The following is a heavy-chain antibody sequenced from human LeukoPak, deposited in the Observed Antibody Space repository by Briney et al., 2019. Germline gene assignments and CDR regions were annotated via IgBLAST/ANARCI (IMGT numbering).Heavy chain of an antibody. CDR2: VYSSGSA. CDR1: GGSINSYY. CDR3: ARGKVATSYFDY. Sequence: SETLSLTCTVSGGSINSYYWSWIRQPAGKELEWIGRVYSSGSANYNPSLESRVTMSVDTSKNQFSLKLTSVTAADTAMYFCARGKVATSYFDYWCQGTLVTVSS. V-gene: IGHV4-4*07. J-gene: IGHJ4*02. D-gene: IGHD5-12*01.